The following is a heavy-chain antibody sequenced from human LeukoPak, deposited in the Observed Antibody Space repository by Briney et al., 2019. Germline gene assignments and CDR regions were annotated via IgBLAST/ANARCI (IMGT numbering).Heavy chain of an antibody. Sequence: GGSLRLSCAATYFTVSDNYMNWVRQAPGKGLEWVAVIHSTGTAYYAGSVRGRLTISRDNSKNSLYFQMNGLRAEDTAVYYCVRGRRWFDPWGQGTLVIVSS. CDR1: YFTVSDNY. CDR2: IHSTGTA. V-gene: IGHV3-53*01. J-gene: IGHJ5*02. CDR3: VRGRRWFDP.